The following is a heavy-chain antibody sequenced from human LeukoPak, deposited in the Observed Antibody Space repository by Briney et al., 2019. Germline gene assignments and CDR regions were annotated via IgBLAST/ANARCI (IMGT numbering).Heavy chain of an antibody. CDR3: ASQYDYVWGSDYYYYYGMDV. CDR1: GYTFTSYY. D-gene: IGHD3-16*01. Sequence: ASVKVSCKASGYTFTSYYMHWVRQAPGQGLEWMGIINPSGGSTSYAQKFQGRVTMTRDTSTSTVYMELSSLRSEDTAVYYCASQYDYVWGSDYYYYYGMDVWGQGTTVTVSS. J-gene: IGHJ6*02. CDR2: INPSGGST. V-gene: IGHV1-46*01.